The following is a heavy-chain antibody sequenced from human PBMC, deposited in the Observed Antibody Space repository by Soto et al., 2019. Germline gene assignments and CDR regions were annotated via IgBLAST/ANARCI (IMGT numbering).Heavy chain of an antibody. CDR1: GGSISSYY. J-gene: IGHJ4*02. D-gene: IGHD3-9*01. Sequence: SETLSLTCTVSGGSISSYYWSWIRQPPGKGLEWIGYIYYSGSTNYNPSLKSRVTISVDTSKNQFSLKLSSVTAADTAVYYCASSDYDILTGYYKLDYWGQGTLVTVSS. V-gene: IGHV4-59*08. CDR2: IYYSGST. CDR3: ASSDYDILTGYYKLDY.